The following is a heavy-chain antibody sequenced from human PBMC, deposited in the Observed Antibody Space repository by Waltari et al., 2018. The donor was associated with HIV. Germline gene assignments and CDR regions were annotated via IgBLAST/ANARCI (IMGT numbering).Heavy chain of an antibody. D-gene: IGHD1-26*01. Sequence: EVHLVESGGGLVQPGGSLRLSCAASGFSFSNYWMSWVSQAPGKGLEWVANIKQDGSEKYYVGSVKGRFTISRDNAKNSLYLQMNSLSADDTAVYYCARDFPLEGDNGDYFDTWGQGTLVTVSS. CDR1: GFSFSNYW. V-gene: IGHV3-7*01. CDR3: ARDFPLEGDNGDYFDT. CDR2: IKQDGSEK. J-gene: IGHJ4*02.